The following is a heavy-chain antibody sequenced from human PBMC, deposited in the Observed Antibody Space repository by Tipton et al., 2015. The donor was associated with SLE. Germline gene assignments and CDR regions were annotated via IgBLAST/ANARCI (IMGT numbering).Heavy chain of an antibody. Sequence: TLSLTCAVSGGHFSGYFWSWIRQSPGRGLEWIGEINHRGNTNYNPSLESRVTISVDSSKRRFSLNLDSVTAADAAVYYCARDSTSGWHDYWGQGTLVTVSS. CDR3: ARDSTSGWHDY. D-gene: IGHD6-25*01. J-gene: IGHJ4*02. CDR2: INHRGNT. V-gene: IGHV4-34*01. CDR1: GGHFSGYF.